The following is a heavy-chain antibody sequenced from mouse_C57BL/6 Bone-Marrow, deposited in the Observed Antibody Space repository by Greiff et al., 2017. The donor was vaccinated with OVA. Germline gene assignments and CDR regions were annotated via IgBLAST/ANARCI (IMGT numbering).Heavy chain of an antibody. CDR1: GYAFTNYW. CDR2: INPGSGGN. D-gene: IGHD1-1*01. V-gene: IGHV1-54*01. J-gene: IGHJ3*01. CDR3: ARRAYYWFAY. Sequence: VKLMESGAELVRPGTSVKVSCKASGYAFTNYWIEWVKQRPGQGLEWIGVINPGSGGNNYNEKFKGKATLTADKSSSTAYMQLSSLKSEDSAVYFCARRAYYWFAYWGQGTLVTVSA.